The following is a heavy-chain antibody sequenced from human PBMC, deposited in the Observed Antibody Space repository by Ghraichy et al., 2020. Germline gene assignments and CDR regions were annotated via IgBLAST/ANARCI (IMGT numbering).Heavy chain of an antibody. J-gene: IGHJ4*02. Sequence: ETLSLTCAASGFTFSSYSINWVRQAPGKGLEWVSSISSSSSYIYYADSVKGRFTISRDNAKNSLYLQMNSLRAEDTAVYYCASPARGYSGYLVYWGQGTLVTVSS. D-gene: IGHD5-12*01. CDR1: GFTFSSYS. CDR2: ISSSSSYI. CDR3: ASPARGYSGYLVY. V-gene: IGHV3-21*01.